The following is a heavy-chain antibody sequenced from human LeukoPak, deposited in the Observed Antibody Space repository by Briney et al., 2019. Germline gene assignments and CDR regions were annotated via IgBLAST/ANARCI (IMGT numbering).Heavy chain of an antibody. Sequence: GGSLRLSCAASGFTFSSYAMSWVRQAPGKGLEWVSAISGSGGSTYYADSVKGRFTISRDNSKNTLYLQMNSLRAENTAVNYCAKPVYDFWSGAFDIWGQGTMVTVSS. CDR3: AKPVYDFWSGAFDI. V-gene: IGHV3-23*01. CDR2: ISGSGGST. J-gene: IGHJ3*02. D-gene: IGHD3-3*01. CDR1: GFTFSSYA.